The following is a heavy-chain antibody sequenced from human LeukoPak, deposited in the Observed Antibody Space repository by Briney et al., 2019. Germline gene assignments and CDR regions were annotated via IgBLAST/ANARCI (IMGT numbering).Heavy chain of an antibody. V-gene: IGHV3-48*03. CDR1: GFTFSSYE. J-gene: IGHJ4*02. Sequence: GGSLRLSCAASGFTFSSYEMNWVRQAPGKGLEWVSYISSSGSTIYYADSVKGRFTISRDNAKNPLYLQMNSLRAEDTAVYYCARDHPRKDYGDYWGQGTLVTVSS. CDR3: ARDHPRKDYGDY. CDR2: ISSSGSTI.